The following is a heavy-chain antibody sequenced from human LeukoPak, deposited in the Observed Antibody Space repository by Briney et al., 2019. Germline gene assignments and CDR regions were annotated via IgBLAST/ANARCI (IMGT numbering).Heavy chain of an antibody. CDR2: IDSSGKT. CDR1: GDSISSQY. Sequence: SETLSLTCTVSGDSISSQYWSWIRQSPGKGVEWIGRIDSSGKTNYNPSLKSRVTISIDKSKGQFSLKVNSVTAADTAVYYCARGVGSSSSNWFDPWGQGALVTVSS. D-gene: IGHD6-13*01. J-gene: IGHJ5*02. CDR3: ARGVGSSSSNWFDP. V-gene: IGHV4-4*07.